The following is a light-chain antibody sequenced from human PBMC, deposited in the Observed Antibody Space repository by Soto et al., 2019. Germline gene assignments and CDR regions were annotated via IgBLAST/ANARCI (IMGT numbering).Light chain of an antibody. CDR1: QNINTY. V-gene: IGKV1-39*01. Sequence: DIQMTHSPYSVSSAVVDRVTISCRASQNINTYLNWYQQKPGKAPKLLIFDAASLQNGVPSRFSGGGSRTDFTLTITSLQPEDFATYYCQQTSSAPFTFGPGTKVDIK. CDR2: DAA. CDR3: QQTSSAPFT. J-gene: IGKJ3*01.